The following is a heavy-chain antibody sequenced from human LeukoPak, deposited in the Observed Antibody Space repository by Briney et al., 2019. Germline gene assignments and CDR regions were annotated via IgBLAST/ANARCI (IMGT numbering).Heavy chain of an antibody. CDR1: GFTFSNAW. CDR3: TTEVGYYDFWSGYYPYYMDV. Sequence: GGSLRLSCAASGFTFSNAWMSWVRQAPGKGLELVGGIKSKTDGGTTDYAAPVKGRFTISRDDSKNTLYLQMNSLKTEDTAVYYCTTEVGYYDFWSGYYPYYMDVWGKGTTVTVSS. J-gene: IGHJ6*03. D-gene: IGHD3-3*01. CDR2: IKSKTDGGTT. V-gene: IGHV3-15*01.